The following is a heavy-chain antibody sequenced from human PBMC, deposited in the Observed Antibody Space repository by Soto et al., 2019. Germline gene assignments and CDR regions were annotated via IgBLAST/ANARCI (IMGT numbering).Heavy chain of an antibody. D-gene: IGHD6-6*01. CDR3: ARLGESAARPPNYFDY. CDR2: IYYSGST. Sequence: QVQLQESGPGLVKPSETLSLTCTVSGGSISSYYWSWIRQPPGKGLEWIGYIYYSGSTNYNPSLKSRVTISVDTSKNQFSLKLSSVTAADTAVYYCARLGESAARPPNYFDYWGQGTLVTVSS. J-gene: IGHJ4*02. CDR1: GGSISSYY. V-gene: IGHV4-59*01.